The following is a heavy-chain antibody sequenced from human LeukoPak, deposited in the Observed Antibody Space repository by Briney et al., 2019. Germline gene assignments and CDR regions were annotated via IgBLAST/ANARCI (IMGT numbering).Heavy chain of an antibody. J-gene: IGHJ6*03. V-gene: IGHV3-30*02. CDR2: IRYDGSNK. D-gene: IGHD1-26*01. Sequence: GGSLRLSCVESGFTFSNFGMHWVHQAPGKGLEWVAFIRYDGSNKYYADSVKGRFTISRDNSKNTLYLQMNSLRGEDTAVYYCAKDGDTMSGTYYYDMDVWGKGTTVTIS. CDR1: GFTFSNFG. CDR3: AKDGDTMSGTYYYDMDV.